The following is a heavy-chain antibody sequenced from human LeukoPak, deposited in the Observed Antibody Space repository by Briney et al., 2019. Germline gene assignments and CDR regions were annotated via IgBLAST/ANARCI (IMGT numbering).Heavy chain of an antibody. CDR3: ARLVVAATNWFDP. CDR2: IYYSGST. Sequence: PSQTLSLTCTVSGGSISSYYWSWIRQPPGKGLEWIGHIYYSGSTNYNPSLKSRVTISVDTSKSQFSLKLSSVTAADTAVYYCARLVVAATNWFDPWGQGTLVTVSS. V-gene: IGHV4-59*01. D-gene: IGHD2-15*01. J-gene: IGHJ5*02. CDR1: GGSISSYY.